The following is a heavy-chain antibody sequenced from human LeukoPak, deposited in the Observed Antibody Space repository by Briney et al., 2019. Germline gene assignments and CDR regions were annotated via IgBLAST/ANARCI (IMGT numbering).Heavy chain of an antibody. CDR3: ARGWYAFDI. V-gene: IGHV4-34*01. J-gene: IGHJ3*02. CDR2: INHSGST. Sequence: SETLSLTCAVYGGSFSGYYWSWIRQPPGKGLEWIGEINHSGSTNYNPSLKSRGTISVDTSKNQFSLNLSSVTAADTAVYYCARGWYAFDIWGQGTMVTVSS. D-gene: IGHD2-15*01. CDR1: GGSFSGYY.